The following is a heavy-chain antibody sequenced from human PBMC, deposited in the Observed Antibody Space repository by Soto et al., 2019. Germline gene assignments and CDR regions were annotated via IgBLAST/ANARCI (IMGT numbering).Heavy chain of an antibody. CDR3: ARAEALYGEQRVYGMDV. Sequence: QVPLVQSGAEVKKPGASVKVSCKASGYTFTSYYMHWVRQAPGQGLEWMGIINPSGGSTSYAQKFQGRVTMTRDTSTSTVYMELSSLRSEDTAVYYCARAEALYGEQRVYGMDVWGQGTTVTVSS. CDR2: INPSGGST. D-gene: IGHD4-17*01. CDR1: GYTFTSYY. V-gene: IGHV1-46*01. J-gene: IGHJ6*02.